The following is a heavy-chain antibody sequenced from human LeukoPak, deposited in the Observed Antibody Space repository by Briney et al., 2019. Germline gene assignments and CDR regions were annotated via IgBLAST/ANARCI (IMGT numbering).Heavy chain of an antibody. J-gene: IGHJ4*02. V-gene: IGHV3-23*01. Sequence: PGGSLRLSCAASGFTFSSYAMSWVRQAPGKGLEWVSTLSGSGGSTYYADSVKGRSTISRDNSKNTPHLQMNSPRAEDTAVYYCAKGGFGDLDYWGQGTLVTVYS. CDR2: LSGSGGST. CDR3: AKGGFGDLDY. CDR1: GFTFSSYA. D-gene: IGHD3-10*01.